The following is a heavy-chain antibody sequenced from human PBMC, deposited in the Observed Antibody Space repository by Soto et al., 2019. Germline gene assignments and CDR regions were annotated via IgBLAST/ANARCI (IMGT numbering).Heavy chain of an antibody. CDR3: AKGRAATPLYYYMDV. D-gene: IGHD2-15*01. Sequence: EVQLLEFGGGLVQPGGSLRLSCAASGFTFSSYAMSWVRQAPGKGLEWVSAISGSGGSTYYADSVKGRFTISRDNSKNTLYLQMNSLRAEDTAVYYCAKGRAATPLYYYMDVWGKGTTVTVSS. CDR2: ISGSGGST. J-gene: IGHJ6*03. V-gene: IGHV3-23*01. CDR1: GFTFSSYA.